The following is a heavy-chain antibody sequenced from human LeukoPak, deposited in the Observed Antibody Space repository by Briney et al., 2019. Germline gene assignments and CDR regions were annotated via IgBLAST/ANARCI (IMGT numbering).Heavy chain of an antibody. CDR3: AKQLTAGGYYFDY. J-gene: IGHJ4*02. Sequence: PGGSLRLSCVVSGFTFNTYSMTWVRQAPGEGLEWVSGISGGGETTYYADSVKGRFTISRDNSKNTLYLQMNSLRAEDTAVYYCAKQLTAGGYYFDYWGQGTLVTVSS. CDR1: GFTFNTYS. V-gene: IGHV3-23*01. D-gene: IGHD6-13*01. CDR2: ISGGGETT.